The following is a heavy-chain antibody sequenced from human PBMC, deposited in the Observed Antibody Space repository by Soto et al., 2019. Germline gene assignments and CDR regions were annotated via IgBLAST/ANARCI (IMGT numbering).Heavy chain of an antibody. CDR2: ISYDGSNK. CDR1: GFTFSSYG. D-gene: IGHD3-22*01. Sequence: GGSLRLSCAASGFTFSSYGMHWVRQAPGKGLEWVAVISYDGSNKYYADSVKGRFTISRDNSKNTLYLQMNSLRAEDTAVYYCASQPDSSGYPDSPYYFDYWGQGTLVTVSS. CDR3: ASQPDSSGYPDSPYYFDY. J-gene: IGHJ4*02. V-gene: IGHV3-30*19.